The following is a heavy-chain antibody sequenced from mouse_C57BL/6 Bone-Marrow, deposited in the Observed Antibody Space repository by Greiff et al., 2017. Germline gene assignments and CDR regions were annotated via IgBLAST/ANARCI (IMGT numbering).Heavy chain of an antibody. V-gene: IGHV1-69*01. D-gene: IGHD2-3*01. Sequence: QVQLQQPGAELVKPGASVKMSCKASGYTFTSYWMHWVKQRPGQGLEWIGEIDPSDSYTNYNQKFKGKSTLTVDKSSSTAYMQLSSLTSEDSAVYYCARDGYYDWVWFAYWGQGTLVTVSA. CDR3: ARDGYYDWVWFAY. CDR1: GYTFTSYW. CDR2: IDPSDSYT. J-gene: IGHJ3*01.